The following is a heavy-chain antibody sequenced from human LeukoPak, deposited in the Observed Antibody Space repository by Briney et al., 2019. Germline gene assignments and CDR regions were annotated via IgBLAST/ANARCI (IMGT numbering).Heavy chain of an antibody. CDR2: IRYDGSNK. Sequence: GGSLRLSCAASGFTFSSYGMHWVRQAPGKGLEWVAFIRYDGSNKYYADSVKGRFTISRDNSKNTLYLQMNSLRAEDTAVYYCAKDSLKRSGTTWFDPWGQGTLVTVSS. J-gene: IGHJ5*02. V-gene: IGHV3-30*02. D-gene: IGHD1-7*01. CDR3: AKDSLKRSGTTWFDP. CDR1: GFTFSSYG.